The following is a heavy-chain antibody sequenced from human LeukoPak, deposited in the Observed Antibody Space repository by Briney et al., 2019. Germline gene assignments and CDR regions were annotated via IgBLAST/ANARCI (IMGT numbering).Heavy chain of an antibody. V-gene: IGHV3-7*03. J-gene: IGHJ3*02. CDR1: GFTFSSYW. CDR3: ARLGEEDAFDI. D-gene: IGHD3-16*01. Sequence: PGGSLRLSCAASGFTFSSYWMSWVRQAPGKGLEWVANIKQDGSEKYYVDSVKGRFTISRDNSKNTLYLQMNSLRAEDTAVYYCARLGEEDAFDIWGQGTMVTVSS. CDR2: IKQDGSEK.